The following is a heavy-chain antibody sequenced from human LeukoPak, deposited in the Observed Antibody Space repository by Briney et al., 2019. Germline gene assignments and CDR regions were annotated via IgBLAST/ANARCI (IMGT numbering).Heavy chain of an antibody. CDR2: IWYDGSNK. J-gene: IGHJ1*01. V-gene: IGHV3-33*01. D-gene: IGHD5-12*01. CDR3: TRDLTVATIRTPLQH. CDR1: GFTFSNYG. Sequence: GGSLRLSCAASGFTFSNYGMHWVRQAPGKGLEWVAVIWYDGSNKYYAGSVKGRFTISRDKSNNTVHLQMNSLRAEDTAVYYCTRDLTVATIRTPLQHWGQGTLVTVSS.